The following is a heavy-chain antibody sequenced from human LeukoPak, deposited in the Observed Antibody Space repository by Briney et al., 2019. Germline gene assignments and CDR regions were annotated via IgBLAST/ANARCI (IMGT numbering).Heavy chain of an antibody. CDR1: GGSISNTNW. D-gene: IGHD5-12*01. V-gene: IGHV4-4*02. Sequence: SETLSLTCGVSGGSISNTNWWTWVRQPPGKGLEWIGEVNLQGSTNYNPSLKSRVTISVDTSKTQFSLKLSSVTAADTAVYYCARHRLLGGDILWGQGTLVTVSS. CDR3: ARHRLLGGDIL. CDR2: VNLQGST. J-gene: IGHJ4*02.